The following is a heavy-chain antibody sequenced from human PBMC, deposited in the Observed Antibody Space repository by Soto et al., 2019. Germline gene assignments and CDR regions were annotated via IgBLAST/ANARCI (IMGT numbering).Heavy chain of an antibody. CDR3: ARGRYXSKVVPAAIGRYYGMDA. Sequence: PSETLSLTCAVYGGSFSCYYWSWIRQPPGKGLEWIGEINHSGSTNYNPSLKSRVTISVDTSKNQFSLKLSSVTAADTAVYYCARGRYXSKVVPAAIGRYYGMDAWGQGTTVTVSS. CDR2: INHSGST. V-gene: IGHV4-34*01. D-gene: IGHD2-2*02. J-gene: IGHJ6*02. CDR1: GGSFSCYY.